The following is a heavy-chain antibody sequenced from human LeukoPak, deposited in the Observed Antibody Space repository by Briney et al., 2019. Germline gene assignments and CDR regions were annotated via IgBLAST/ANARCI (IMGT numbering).Heavy chain of an antibody. CDR3: ANFSPLVGATEPPLDY. CDR2: IRYDGSNK. D-gene: IGHD1-26*01. Sequence: PGGSLNLSWQASEFTFISYAMNWFGQAPGKGLEGLPLIRYDGSNKYYADSVKGRFTISRDNSKNTLYLQMNSLRAEDTAVYYCANFSPLVGATEPPLDYWGQGTLVTVSS. CDR1: EFTFISYA. V-gene: IGHV3-30*02. J-gene: IGHJ4*02.